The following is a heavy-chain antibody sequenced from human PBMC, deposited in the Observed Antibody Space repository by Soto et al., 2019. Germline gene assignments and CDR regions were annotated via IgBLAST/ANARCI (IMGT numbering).Heavy chain of an antibody. V-gene: IGHV3-33*01. CDR3: ARVPNGVPAAYWFDP. J-gene: IGHJ5*02. D-gene: IGHD2-8*01. CDR1: GFTFSSYG. CDR2: IWYDGSNK. Sequence: PGGSLRLSCAASGFTFSSYGMHWVRQAPGKGLEWVAVIWYDGSNKYYADSVKGRFTISRDNSKNTLYLQMNSLRAEDTAVYYCARVPNGVPAAYWFDPWGQGTLVTVSS.